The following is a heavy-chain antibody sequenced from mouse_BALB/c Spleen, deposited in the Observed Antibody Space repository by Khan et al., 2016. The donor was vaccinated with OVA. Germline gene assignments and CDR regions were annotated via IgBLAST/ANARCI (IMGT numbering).Heavy chain of an antibody. CDR1: GYTFTNYG. J-gene: IGHJ1*01. CDR2: INTYTGEP. Sequence: QIQLVQSGPELKKPGETVKISCKASGYTFTNYGMNWVKQAPGKGLKWMGWINTYTGEPTYADDFKGRFAFSLATSASTASLQINNLKSEDTATCVCARMKPYWYFDVWGAGTTVTVSS. CDR3: ARMKPYWYFDV. V-gene: IGHV9-3-1*01.